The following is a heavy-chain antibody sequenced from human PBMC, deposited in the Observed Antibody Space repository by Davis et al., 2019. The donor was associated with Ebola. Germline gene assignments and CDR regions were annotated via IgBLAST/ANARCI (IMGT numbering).Heavy chain of an antibody. CDR3: AKDLGLGGGDIVLVPAATLYYYYYGMDV. CDR2: IRYDGSSK. D-gene: IGHD2-2*01. CDR1: GFTFSSYG. V-gene: IGHV3-30*02. J-gene: IGHJ6*02. Sequence: PGGSLRLSCAASGFTFSSYGMHWVRQAPGKGLEWAALIRYDGSSKYYADSVKGRFTISRDNSKNTLYLQMNSLRAEDTAVYYCAKDLGLGGGDIVLVPAATLYYYYYGMDVWGQGTTVTVSS.